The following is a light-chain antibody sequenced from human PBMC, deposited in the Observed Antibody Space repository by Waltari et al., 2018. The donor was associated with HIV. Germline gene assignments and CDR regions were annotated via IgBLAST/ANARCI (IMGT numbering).Light chain of an antibody. V-gene: IGLV1-47*01. CDR2: RND. CDR3: AVWDDNRSAV. J-gene: IGLJ2*01. Sequence: QSALTQPPSVSGAPGERVTIACSGGAYALGGSYRYWYQRVPGQAPKLLISRNDLRPSNVPSRFSASKSGTSASLAINGLRSEDEAEYFCAVWDDNRSAVFGGGTKVTVL. CDR1: AYALGGSY.